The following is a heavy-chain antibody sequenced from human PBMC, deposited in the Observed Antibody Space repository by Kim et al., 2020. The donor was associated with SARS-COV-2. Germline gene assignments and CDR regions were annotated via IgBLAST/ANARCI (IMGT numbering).Heavy chain of an antibody. Sequence: SETLSLTCTVSGGSISSYYWSWIRQPPGKGLEWIGYIYYSGSTNYNPSLKSRVTISVDTSKNQFSLKLSSVTAADTAVYYCARSGKYCSGGSCQSNWFDPWGQGTLVTVSS. D-gene: IGHD2-15*01. CDR1: GGSISSYY. V-gene: IGHV4-59*01. CDR2: IYYSGST. J-gene: IGHJ5*02. CDR3: ARSGKYCSGGSCQSNWFDP.